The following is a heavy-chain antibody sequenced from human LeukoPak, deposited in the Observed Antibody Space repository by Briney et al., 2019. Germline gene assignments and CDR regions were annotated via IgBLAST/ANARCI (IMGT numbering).Heavy chain of an antibody. CDR1: GFTFSSYS. CDR3: AGSSGWPFDY. CDR2: IKEDGSQI. Sequence: GGSLRLSCAASGFTFSSYSMNWVRQAPGKGLEWVANIKEDGSQIYYVDSVKGRFTISRDNAKNSVYLQMNSLRAEDTAVYYCAGSSGWPFDYWGQGTLVAVSS. D-gene: IGHD6-19*01. J-gene: IGHJ4*02. V-gene: IGHV3-7*01.